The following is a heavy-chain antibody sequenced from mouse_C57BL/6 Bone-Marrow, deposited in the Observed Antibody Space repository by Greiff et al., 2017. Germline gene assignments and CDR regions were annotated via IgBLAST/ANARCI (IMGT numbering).Heavy chain of an antibody. Sequence: DVHLVESGGGLVKPGGSLKLSCAASGFTFSSYTMSWVRQTPEQRLQWVAAISGGGGNTYYPDSVKGRFTISRDNDKNILYLQMSSLRSEDTALYYCSRQVTTVLATKYFDVWGTGTTGTVSS. CDR3: SRQVTTVLATKYFDV. CDR1: GFTFSSYT. D-gene: IGHD1-1*01. CDR2: ISGGGGNT. J-gene: IGHJ1*03. V-gene: IGHV5-9*01.